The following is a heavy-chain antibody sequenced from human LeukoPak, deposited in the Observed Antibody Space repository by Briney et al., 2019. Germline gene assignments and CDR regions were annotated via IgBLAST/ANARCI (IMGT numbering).Heavy chain of an antibody. CDR2: INSDGSST. D-gene: IGHD4-11*01. V-gene: IGHV3-74*01. CDR1: GFTFSCYW. CDR3: ASRPHLQYGMDV. Sequence: GGSLRLSCAASGFTFSCYWMHWVRQAPGKGLVWVSRINSDGSSTSYADSVKGRFTISRDNAKNTLYLQMNSLRAEDTAVYYCASRPHLQYGMDVWGQGTTVTVSS. J-gene: IGHJ6*02.